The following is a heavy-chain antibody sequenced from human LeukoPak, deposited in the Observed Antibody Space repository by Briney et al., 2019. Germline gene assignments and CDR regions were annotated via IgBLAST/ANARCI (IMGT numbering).Heavy chain of an antibody. CDR1: GCTLSSYA. J-gene: IGHJ6*02. V-gene: IGHV1-69*13. Sequence: GASVKGSCKASGCTLSSYAISWVRQARVQGLELRGGIIPIFGTANYAQKFQGRVTITADESTSTAYMELSSLRSEDTAVYYCAVRGRVATITPRYYYYGMDVWGQGTTVTVSS. CDR2: IIPIFGTA. CDR3: AVRGRVATITPRYYYYGMDV. D-gene: IGHD5-12*01.